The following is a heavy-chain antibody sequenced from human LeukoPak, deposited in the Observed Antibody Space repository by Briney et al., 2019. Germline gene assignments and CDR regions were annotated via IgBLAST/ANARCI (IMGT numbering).Heavy chain of an antibody. CDR3: TTAPSAVAGTSDY. CDR1: GFTFSNAW. CDR2: IKSKTDGGTT. V-gene: IGHV3-15*01. Sequence: GGSLRLSCAASGFTFSNAWMSWVRQAPGKGLEWVGRIKSKTDGGTTDYAAPVKGRFTISRDDSKNTLYLQMNSLKTEDTAVYYCTTAPSAVAGTSDYWGQGTLVTVSS. D-gene: IGHD6-19*01. J-gene: IGHJ4*02.